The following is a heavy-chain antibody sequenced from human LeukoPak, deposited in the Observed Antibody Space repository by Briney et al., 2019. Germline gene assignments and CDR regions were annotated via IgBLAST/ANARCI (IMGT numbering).Heavy chain of an antibody. CDR3: ARGGGRYWFDP. J-gene: IGHJ5*02. Sequence: GGSLRLSCAASGFTFSSYEMNWVRQAPGKGLEWVSYISSSGSTIYYADSVKGRFTISRDNAKNSLYLQMNSLRAEDTAVYYCARGGGRYWFDPWGQGTLVTVSS. V-gene: IGHV3-48*03. CDR1: GFTFSSYE. CDR2: ISSSGSTI. D-gene: IGHD2-15*01.